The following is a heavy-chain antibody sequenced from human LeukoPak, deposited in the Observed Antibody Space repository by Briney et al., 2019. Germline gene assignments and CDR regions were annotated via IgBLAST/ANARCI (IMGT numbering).Heavy chain of an antibody. D-gene: IGHD3-22*01. CDR3: ARESNDSSGYAHFDY. Sequence: ASVEVSCKASGYTFTSYYMHWVRQAPGQGLEWMGIINPSGGSTSYAQKFQGRVTMIRDTSTSTVYMELSSLRSEDTAVFYCARESNDSSGYAHFDYWGQGTLVTVSS. J-gene: IGHJ4*02. V-gene: IGHV1-46*01. CDR2: INPSGGST. CDR1: GYTFTSYY.